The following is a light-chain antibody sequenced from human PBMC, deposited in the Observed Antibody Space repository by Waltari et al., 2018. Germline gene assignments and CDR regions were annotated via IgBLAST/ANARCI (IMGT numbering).Light chain of an antibody. CDR1: IVNIASPY. CDR3: QSYDSRNPWV. CDR2: EDN. Sequence: FVLTQPHSLSESPGNMVTISCIRSIVNIASPYVPWYQQRPGSSPILVIYEDNKRPSGVPDRFSGSIDTSTNSASLTISGLKTEDEADYYCQSYDSRNPWVFGGGTKLTVL. J-gene: IGLJ3*02. V-gene: IGLV6-57*01.